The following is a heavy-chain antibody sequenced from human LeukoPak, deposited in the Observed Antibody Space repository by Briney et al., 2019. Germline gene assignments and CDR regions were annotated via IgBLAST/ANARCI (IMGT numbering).Heavy chain of an antibody. D-gene: IGHD3-10*01. J-gene: IGHJ4*02. V-gene: IGHV1-2*02. CDR2: INPNSGDT. CDR1: GYTFTGYY. CDR3: ARDQNDLLLGIDY. Sequence: GASVKVSSMASGYTFTGYYRRWVRQAPGHGLEWMGWINPNSGDTNYAQKFQGRVTMTRDTSISTAYMQLSRLRSDDTAVYFCARDQNDLLLGIDYWGQGTLVSVSS.